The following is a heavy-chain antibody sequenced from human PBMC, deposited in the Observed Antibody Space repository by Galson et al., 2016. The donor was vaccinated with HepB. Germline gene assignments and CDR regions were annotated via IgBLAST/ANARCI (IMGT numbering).Heavy chain of an antibody. Sequence: SLRLSCAASGFLVSGSYMSWVRQTPGKRLEWVSVMYSGGGTYYPDSVKGRFHIARDISKNTMYLQKSNLIAEDTAVYYWAREVGGVSGHLLFDSWGQGTHVTVSS. D-gene: IGHD6-19*01. V-gene: IGHV3-53*01. CDR2: MYSGGGT. CDR1: GFLVSGSY. CDR3: AREVGGVSGHLLFDS. J-gene: IGHJ4*02.